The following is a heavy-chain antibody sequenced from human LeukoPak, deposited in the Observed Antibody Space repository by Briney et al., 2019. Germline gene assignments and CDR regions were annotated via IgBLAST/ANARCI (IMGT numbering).Heavy chain of an antibody. CDR3: AKSASYYDFWSGSTCFDY. J-gene: IGHJ4*02. Sequence: PGGSLRLSCAASGFTVSSNYMSWVRQAPGKGLEWVSVIYSGGSTYYADSVKGRFTISRDNSKNTLYLQMNSLRAEDTAVYYCAKSASYYDFWSGSTCFDYWGQGTLVTVSS. CDR2: IYSGGST. V-gene: IGHV3-53*01. D-gene: IGHD3-3*01. CDR1: GFTVSSNY.